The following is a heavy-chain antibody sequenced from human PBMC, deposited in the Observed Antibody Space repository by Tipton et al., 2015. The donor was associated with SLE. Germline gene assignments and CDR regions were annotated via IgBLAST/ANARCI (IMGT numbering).Heavy chain of an antibody. J-gene: IGHJ6*02. CDR2: IYTSGST. CDR1: GGSISSGSYY. V-gene: IGHV4-61*02. CDR3: ARVGSQFGMDV. Sequence: TLSLTCTVSGGSISSGSYYWSWIRQPAGKGLEWIGRIYTSGSTNYNPSLKSRVTISVDTSKNQFSLKLSSVTAADTAVYYCARVGSQFGMDVWGQGTTVTVSS. D-gene: IGHD3-16*01.